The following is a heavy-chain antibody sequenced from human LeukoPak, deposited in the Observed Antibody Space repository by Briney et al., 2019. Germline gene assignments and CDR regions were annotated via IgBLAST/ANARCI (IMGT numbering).Heavy chain of an antibody. V-gene: IGHV1-69*13. CDR1: GGTFSSYA. D-gene: IGHD2-21*02. J-gene: IGHJ4*02. CDR2: IIPIFGTA. Sequence: SVTVPCTASGGTFSSYAISWVRQAPGQGLEWMGGIIPIFGTANYAQKLQGRVTITADESTSTAYMELSSLRSEDTAVYYCARDAAYCGGDCYSRGQFDYWGQGTLVTVSS. CDR3: ARDAAYCGGDCYSRGQFDY.